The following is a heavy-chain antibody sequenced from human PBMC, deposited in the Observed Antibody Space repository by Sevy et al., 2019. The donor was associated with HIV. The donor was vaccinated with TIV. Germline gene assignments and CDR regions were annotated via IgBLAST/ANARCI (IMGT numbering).Heavy chain of an antibody. CDR2: FYYSEST. CDR1: GGSISISSYY. CDR3: ARAFRAVAGSYYFDY. J-gene: IGHJ4*02. D-gene: IGHD6-19*01. Sequence: SETLSLTCTVSGGSISISSYYWGWIRQPSGKGLEWIGSFYYSESTYYNPSLKRRVTISVDTSKNQFCLKLSSVTAADTAVYYCARAFRAVAGSYYFDYWGQGTLVTVSS. V-gene: IGHV4-39*01.